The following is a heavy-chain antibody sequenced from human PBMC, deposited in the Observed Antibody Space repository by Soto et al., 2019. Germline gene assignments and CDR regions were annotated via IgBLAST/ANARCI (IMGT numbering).Heavy chain of an antibody. D-gene: IGHD1-26*01. CDR1: GFTFSNAW. V-gene: IGHV3-15*07. J-gene: IGHJ6*02. CDR3: TTPWPSVYSGSYYFPRDYYYYYGMDV. Sequence: PGGSLRLSCAASGFTFSNAWMNWVSQAPGKGLEWVGRIKSKTDGGTTDYAAPVKGRFTISRDDSKNTLYLQMNSLKTEDTAVYYCTTPWPSVYSGSYYFPRDYYYYYGMDVWGQGTTVTVSS. CDR2: IKSKTDGGTT.